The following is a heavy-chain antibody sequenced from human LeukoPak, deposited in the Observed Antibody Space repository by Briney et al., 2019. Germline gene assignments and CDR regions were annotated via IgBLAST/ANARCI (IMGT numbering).Heavy chain of an antibody. CDR2: ISSGSTI. J-gene: IGHJ4*02. D-gene: IGHD6-19*01. Sequence: GSLRLSCAASGFTSSSYEMNSVRQAPGKRLEWVSYISSGSTIYDADSVKGRFTISRDNAKNSLYLQMNSLRAEDTAVYYCARESIAVAGAPFDYWGQGTLVTVSS. CDR1: GFTSSSYE. V-gene: IGHV3-48*03. CDR3: ARESIAVAGAPFDY.